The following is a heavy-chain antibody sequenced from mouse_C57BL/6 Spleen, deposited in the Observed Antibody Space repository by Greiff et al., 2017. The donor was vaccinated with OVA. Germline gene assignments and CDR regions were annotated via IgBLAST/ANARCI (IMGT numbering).Heavy chain of an antibody. Sequence: QVQLQQPGAELVRPGSSVKLSCKASGYTFTSYWMHWVKQRPIQGLEWIGNIDPSDSGTHYNQKFKDKATLTVDKSSSTAYMQLSSLTSEDSAVYYCGEGGYYGAWFAYWGQGTLVTVSA. D-gene: IGHD1-1*02. CDR1: GYTFTSYW. CDR3: GEGGYYGAWFAY. J-gene: IGHJ3*01. CDR2: IDPSDSGT. V-gene: IGHV1-52*01.